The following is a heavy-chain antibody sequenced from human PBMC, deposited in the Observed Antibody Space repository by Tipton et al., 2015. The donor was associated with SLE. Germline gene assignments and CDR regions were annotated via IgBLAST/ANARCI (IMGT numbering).Heavy chain of an antibody. J-gene: IGHJ4*02. CDR1: GGSISSSNW. V-gene: IGHV4-4*02. CDR3: AKGSSWTPFDY. D-gene: IGHD6-13*01. Sequence: GLVKPSGTLSLICDVSGGSISSSNWWSWVRQPPGKGLEWIGEIYHSVSTNYNPSLKSGVTISVDTSKNQFSLKLSSVTAADTAVYYCAKGSSWTPFDYWGQGTLVTVSS. CDR2: IYHSVST.